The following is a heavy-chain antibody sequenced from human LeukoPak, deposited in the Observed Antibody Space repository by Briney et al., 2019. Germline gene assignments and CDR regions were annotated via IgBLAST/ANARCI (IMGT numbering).Heavy chain of an antibody. D-gene: IGHD3-22*01. CDR2: ISSSGGTI. CDR1: GFTFSDYY. CDR3: AREGYFDSSAYYRS. Sequence: GGSLRLSCAASGFTFSDYYMSWIRQAPGKGLEWVSSISSSGGTIYYADSVKGRFTISRDNAKNSLYLQMNSLRAEDTAVYYCAREGYFDSSAYYRSWGQGTLVTVSS. J-gene: IGHJ5*02. V-gene: IGHV3-11*01.